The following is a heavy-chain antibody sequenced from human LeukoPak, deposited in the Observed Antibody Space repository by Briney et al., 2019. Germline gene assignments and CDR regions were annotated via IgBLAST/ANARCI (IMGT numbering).Heavy chain of an antibody. V-gene: IGHV4-39*07. J-gene: IGHJ4*02. CDR1: GGSISSSSYY. Sequence: SETLSLTCTVSGGSISSSSYYWGWIRQPPGKGLEWIGSIYYSGSTYYNPSLKSRVTISVDTSKNQFSLKLSSVTAADTAVYYCARADYGTFDYWGQGTLVTVSS. CDR2: IYYSGST. D-gene: IGHD4-17*01. CDR3: ARADYGTFDY.